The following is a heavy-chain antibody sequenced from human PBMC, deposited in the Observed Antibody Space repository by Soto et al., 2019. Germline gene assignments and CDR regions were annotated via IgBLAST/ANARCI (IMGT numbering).Heavy chain of an antibody. J-gene: IGHJ4*02. Sequence: GGSLRLSCAASGFTFSSYDMHWVRQATGKGLEWVSAIGTAGDPYYPGYVKGRFTISRENANNSLYLQMNSLRAGDTAVYYCARGGTILTGDTVMDYWGQGTLVTVSS. CDR3: ARGGTILTGDTVMDY. V-gene: IGHV3-13*05. CDR1: GFTFSSYD. D-gene: IGHD7-27*01. CDR2: IGTAGDP.